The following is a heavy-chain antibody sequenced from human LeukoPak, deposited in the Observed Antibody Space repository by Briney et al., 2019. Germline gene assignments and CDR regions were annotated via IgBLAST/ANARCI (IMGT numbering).Heavy chain of an antibody. CDR3: ARALLWFGETKFDY. CDR2: INHSGST. J-gene: IGHJ4*02. Sequence: SETLSLTCTVSGGSISSYYWSWIRQPPGKGLEWIGEINHSGSTNYNPSLKSRVTISVDTSKNQFSLKLSSVTAADTAVYYCARALLWFGETKFDYWGQGTLVTVSS. D-gene: IGHD3-10*01. V-gene: IGHV4-34*01. CDR1: GGSISSYY.